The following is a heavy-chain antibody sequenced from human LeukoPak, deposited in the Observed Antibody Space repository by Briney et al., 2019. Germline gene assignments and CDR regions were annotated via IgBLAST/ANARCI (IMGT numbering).Heavy chain of an antibody. V-gene: IGHV1-18*01. CDR2: ISAYNGNT. CDR3: ARVTYDFWSSQYYYGMDI. Sequence: ASVKVSCKASGYTFTSYGISWVRQAPGQGLEWMGWISAYNGNTNYAQKLQGRVTMTTDTSTSTAYMELRSLRSDDTAVYYCARVTYDFWSSQYYYGMDIWGQGTTVTVSS. D-gene: IGHD3-3*01. J-gene: IGHJ6*02. CDR1: GYTFTSYG.